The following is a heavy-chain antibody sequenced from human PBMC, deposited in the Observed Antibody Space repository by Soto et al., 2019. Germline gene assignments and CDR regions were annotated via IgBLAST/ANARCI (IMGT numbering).Heavy chain of an antibody. V-gene: IGHV3-74*01. Sequence: PGGSLRLSCAASGFTFSSSWRHWVRQAPGKGLLWVSRINSDGSTSNYADSVKGRFTISRDNARNTLYLQMNSLRAEDTAMYYCARDLSSGGWWGGDYYYGMDVWGQGTTVTVSS. D-gene: IGHD6-19*01. CDR2: INSDGSTS. J-gene: IGHJ6*02. CDR3: ARDLSSGGWWGGDYYYGMDV. CDR1: GFTFSSSW.